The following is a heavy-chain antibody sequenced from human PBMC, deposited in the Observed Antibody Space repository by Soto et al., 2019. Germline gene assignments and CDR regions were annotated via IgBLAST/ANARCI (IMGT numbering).Heavy chain of an antibody. CDR3: PRCQAYDSNPLDGMDV. CDR2: IDPSDSYT. D-gene: IGHD3-22*01. CDR1: GYSFTSYW. J-gene: IGHJ6*02. V-gene: IGHV5-10-1*01. Sequence: GESLKISCKGSGYSFTSYWISWVRQMPGKGLEWMGRIDPSDSYTNYSPSFQGHVTISADKSISTAYLQWSSLRASDTAMYYCPRCQAYDSNPLDGMDVWGQGTTVTVSS.